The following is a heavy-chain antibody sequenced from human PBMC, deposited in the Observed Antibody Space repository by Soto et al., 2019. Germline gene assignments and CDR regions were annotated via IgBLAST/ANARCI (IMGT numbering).Heavy chain of an antibody. CDR2: VGGGGTDT. Sequence: QLLESGGGLVQPGGSLALSCAASRFTFSDFAMSWVRQAPGKGLEWVSSVGGGGTDTYYADSVKGRFTISRDNSKNTLYLQMDGLRDEDTAVYYCSKDAVPYNGKWDWFDSWGQGTLVTVSS. CDR1: RFTFSDFA. D-gene: IGHD1-26*01. CDR3: SKDAVPYNGKWDWFDS. V-gene: IGHV3-23*01. J-gene: IGHJ5*01.